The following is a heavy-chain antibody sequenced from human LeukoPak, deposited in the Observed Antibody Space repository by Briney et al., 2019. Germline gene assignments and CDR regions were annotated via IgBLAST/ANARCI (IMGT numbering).Heavy chain of an antibody. CDR2: INHSGST. J-gene: IGHJ6*03. D-gene: IGHD5-24*01. Sequence: PSETLSLTCAVYGGSFSGYYWSWIRQPPGKGLEWIGEINHSGSTNYNPSLKSRVTISVDTSKNQFSLKLSSVTAADTAVYYCARGDRGSPRERYYYYMDVWGKGTTVTVSS. V-gene: IGHV4-34*01. CDR1: GGSFSGYY. CDR3: ARGDRGSPRERYYYYMDV.